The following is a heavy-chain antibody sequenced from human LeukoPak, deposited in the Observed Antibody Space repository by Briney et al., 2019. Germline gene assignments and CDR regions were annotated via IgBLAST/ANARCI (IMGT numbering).Heavy chain of an antibody. CDR1: GSTSGDYA. CDR3: TRDRGAYNLYDY. CDR2: IRSKAYGETA. D-gene: IGHD1-1*01. J-gene: IGHJ4*02. V-gene: IGHV3-49*03. Sequence: GASLRLSCTASGSTSGDYAMSWIRQPPGKGLEWVGFIRSKAYGETADYAASVKGRFTISRDDSKAIAYLQMNSLKTEDTAVYHCTRDRGAYNLYDYWGEGTLVTVSS.